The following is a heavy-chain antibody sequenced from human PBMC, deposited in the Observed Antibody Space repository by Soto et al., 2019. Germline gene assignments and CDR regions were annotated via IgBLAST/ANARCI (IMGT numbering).Heavy chain of an antibody. J-gene: IGHJ5*02. CDR2: INPSGGST. Sequence: QVQLVQSGAEVKKPGASVKVSCKASGYTFTSYYMHWVRQAPGQGLVWMGIINPSGGSTSYAQKFQGRVTMTRDTSTSTVYMELSSLRSEDTAVYYCARVYPSDTRYGYVGNNWFYHWGQGTLGTFSS. CDR3: ARVYPSDTRYGYVGNNWFYH. V-gene: IGHV1-46*03. CDR1: GYTFTSYY. D-gene: IGHD5-18*01.